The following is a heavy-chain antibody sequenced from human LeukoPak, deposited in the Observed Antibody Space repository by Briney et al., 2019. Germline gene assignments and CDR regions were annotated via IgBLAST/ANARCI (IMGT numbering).Heavy chain of an antibody. CDR2: IRYDGSNK. CDR1: GFTFSSYG. V-gene: IGHV3-30*02. CDR3: AKGGDFDWRGYFDY. D-gene: IGHD3-9*01. J-gene: IGHJ4*02. Sequence: GGSQRLFYAPSGFTFSSYGMHWVRQAPGKGLEWVAFIRYDGSNKYYADSVKGRFTISRDNSKNTLYLQMNSLRAEDTAVYYCAKGGDFDWRGYFDYWGQGTLVTVSS.